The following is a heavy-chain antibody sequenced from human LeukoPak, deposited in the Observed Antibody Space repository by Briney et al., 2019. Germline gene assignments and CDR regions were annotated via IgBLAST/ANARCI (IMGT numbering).Heavy chain of an antibody. D-gene: IGHD1-26*01. J-gene: IGHJ4*02. CDR1: GGYISSSNYY. Sequence: SETLSLTCTVSGGYISSSNYYWVWIRQPPGKGLEWVAYIYYSGNTNYNPSLKSRVTISVDTSKNQFSLKLSSVTAADTAVYYCARDVGATPGYFDYWGQGTLVTVSS. CDR2: IYYSGNT. CDR3: ARDVGATPGYFDY. V-gene: IGHV4-61*01.